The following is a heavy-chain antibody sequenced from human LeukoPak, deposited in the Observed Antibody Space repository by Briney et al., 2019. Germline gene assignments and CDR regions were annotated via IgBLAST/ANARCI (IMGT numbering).Heavy chain of an antibody. V-gene: IGHV3-21*01. D-gene: IGHD6-19*01. CDR2: ISSSSSYI. CDR3: ARQWLVVAFDI. CDR1: GFTFSSYS. J-gene: IGHJ3*02. Sequence: GGSLRLSCAAPGFTFSSYSMNWVRQAPGKGLEWVSSISSSSSYIYYADSVKGRFTISRDNAKNSLYLQTNSLRAEDTAVYYCARQWLVVAFDIWGQGTMVTVSS.